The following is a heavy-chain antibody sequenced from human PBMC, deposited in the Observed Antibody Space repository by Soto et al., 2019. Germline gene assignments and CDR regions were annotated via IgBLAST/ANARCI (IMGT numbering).Heavy chain of an antibody. CDR1: GASINSYF. CDR2: ISYSGST. J-gene: IGHJ4*02. Sequence: QVQLQESGPGLVKPSETLSLTCTVSGASINSYFWTWIRQPPGKGLEWIGYISYSGSTDYNPSLTSRVTVPSHASQSPFRVKVTSVTAVATAAYFWAGTPLQALRRAGTFDFWGQGTLVTVSP. CDR3: AGTPLQALRRAGTFDF. D-gene: IGHD6-13*01. V-gene: IGHV4-59*01.